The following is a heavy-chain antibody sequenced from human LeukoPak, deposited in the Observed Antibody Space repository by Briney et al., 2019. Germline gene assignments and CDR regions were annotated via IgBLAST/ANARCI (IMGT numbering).Heavy chain of an antibody. D-gene: IGHD7-27*01. CDR1: GFTFSSYW. J-gene: IGHJ4*02. CDR3: ARTYSGEFDY. CDR2: INSDGSST. V-gene: IGHV3-74*01. Sequence: PGGSLRLSCAASGFTFSSYWMHWVRQAPGMGLVWVSRINSDGSSTSYADSVKGRFTISRDNAKNTLYLQMNSLRAEDTAVYYCARTYSGEFDYWGQGTLVTVSS.